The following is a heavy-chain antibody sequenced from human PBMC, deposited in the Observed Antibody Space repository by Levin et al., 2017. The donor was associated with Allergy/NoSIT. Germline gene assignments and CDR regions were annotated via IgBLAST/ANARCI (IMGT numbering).Heavy chain of an antibody. CDR2: IIPILGIA. CDR3: ARSIWTHYYYYGMDV. D-gene: IGHD2-21*01. CDR1: GGTFSSYA. Sequence: SSVKVSCKASGGTFSSYAISWVRQAPGQGLEWMGRIIPILGIANYAQKFQGRVTITADKSTSTAYMELSSLRSEDTAVYYCARSIWTHYYYYGMDVWGQGTTVTVSS. V-gene: IGHV1-69*04. J-gene: IGHJ6*02.